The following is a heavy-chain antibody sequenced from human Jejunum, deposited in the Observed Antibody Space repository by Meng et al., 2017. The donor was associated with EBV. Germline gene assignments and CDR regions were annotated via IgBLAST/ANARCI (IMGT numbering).Heavy chain of an antibody. V-gene: IGHV3-15*01. D-gene: IGHD6-19*01. CDR2: IKSKIDGGTT. Sequence: EGQQLESGGGLVQPGGSLRLSCAVSGFTFSNAWMSWVRQAPGKGPEWVARIKSKIDGGTTDYATAVKGRFTISRDDSKNTLYLQMNSLRTEDTALYYCTTNPSQWDHWGQGTLVTVSS. CDR3: TTNPSQWDH. J-gene: IGHJ4*02. CDR1: GFTFSNAW.